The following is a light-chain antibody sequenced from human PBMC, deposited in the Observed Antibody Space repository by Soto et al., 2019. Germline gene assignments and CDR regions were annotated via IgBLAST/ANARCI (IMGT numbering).Light chain of an antibody. J-gene: IGLJ1*01. Sequence: QSALTQPRSVSGSPGQSVTISCTGTSSDVGRYNYVSWYQQHPGKAPKLIIYDVTQRPSGVPDRFSGSKSGNTASLTISGLQAEDEVDYYCCSYAGDYIFVFGTGTKVTAL. V-gene: IGLV2-11*01. CDR1: SSDVGRYNY. CDR2: DVT. CDR3: CSYAGDYIFV.